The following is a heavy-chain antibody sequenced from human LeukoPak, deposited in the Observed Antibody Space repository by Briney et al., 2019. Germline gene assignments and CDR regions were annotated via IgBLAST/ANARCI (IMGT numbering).Heavy chain of an antibody. Sequence: PGGSLRLSCAASGFTFSSYGMHWVRQAPGKGLEWVAVICYDGSNEYYADSVKGRFTISRDNSKNTLYLQMNSLRIEVTDVYYCARPIRRLGYFDLWGRGTLVTASS. V-gene: IGHV3-33*01. J-gene: IGHJ2*01. CDR3: ARPIRRLGYFDL. CDR2: ICYDGSNE. D-gene: IGHD2-21*01. CDR1: GFTFSSYG.